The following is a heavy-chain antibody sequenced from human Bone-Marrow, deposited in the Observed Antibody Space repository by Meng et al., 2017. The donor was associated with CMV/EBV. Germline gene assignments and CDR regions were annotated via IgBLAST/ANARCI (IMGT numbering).Heavy chain of an antibody. Sequence: GSLRLSCTVSGDSISTYYWSWIRQPPGKGLEWTGEIYQSGTTNYNPSLKSRVTMSIDRSKNQFSLKLTSVTAADTAIYYCAGGSSSQGFEYWGRGTLVTVSS. V-gene: IGHV4-59*12. CDR1: GDSISTYY. CDR2: IYQSGTT. CDR3: AGGSSSQGFEY. J-gene: IGHJ4*02.